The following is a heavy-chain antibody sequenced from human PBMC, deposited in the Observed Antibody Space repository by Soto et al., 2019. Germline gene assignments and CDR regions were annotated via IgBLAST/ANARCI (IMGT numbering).Heavy chain of an antibody. D-gene: IGHD6-19*01. Sequence: QVQLVQSGAKVKKPGSSVKVSCKASGGTFSSYAFNWVRQAPGQGLEWMGRIIPILGIGDYAQRFQGRVTITADKSTSTVYMELSSLRSEDTAVYYCARNPRAVAAMHMDVWGKGTMVTVSS. CDR1: GGTFSSYA. CDR2: IIPILGIG. CDR3: ARNPRAVAAMHMDV. V-gene: IGHV1-69*04. J-gene: IGHJ6*03.